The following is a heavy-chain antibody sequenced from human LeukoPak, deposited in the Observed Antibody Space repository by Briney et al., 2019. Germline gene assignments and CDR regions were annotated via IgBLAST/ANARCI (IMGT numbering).Heavy chain of an antibody. Sequence: PGGSLRLSCAASGFTFTNAWMTWVRQAPGKGLEWVGRIKSKGDGETTDYAAPVKGRFTMSRDDSKATLYLQMNSLKAEDTAVYYGATDLGLTMIRGVIVHWGQGALVTVSS. D-gene: IGHD3-10*01. CDR1: GFTFTNAW. V-gene: IGHV3-15*01. CDR3: ATDLGLTMIRGVIVH. J-gene: IGHJ4*02. CDR2: IKSKGDGETT.